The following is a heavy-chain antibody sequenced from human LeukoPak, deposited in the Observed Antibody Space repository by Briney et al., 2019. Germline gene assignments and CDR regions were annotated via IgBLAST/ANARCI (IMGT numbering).Heavy chain of an antibody. D-gene: IGHD5-24*01. CDR3: AETRDRTATDIIRRAFDM. CDR1: GFTFSSYG. Sequence: GRSLRLSCAASGFTFSSYGMHWARQAPGKGLEWVAVIWYDGSNKNYADSVKGRFTISRDESKNALYLRISSLRVEDTAVYYCAETRDRTATDIIRRAFDMWGQGTMVTVSS. V-gene: IGHV3-33*03. J-gene: IGHJ3*02. CDR2: IWYDGSNK.